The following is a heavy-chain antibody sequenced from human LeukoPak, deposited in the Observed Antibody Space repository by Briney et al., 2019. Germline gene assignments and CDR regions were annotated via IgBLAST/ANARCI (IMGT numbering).Heavy chain of an antibody. CDR2: LYTGGKT. J-gene: IGHJ3*02. CDR1: GFTLSSHS. Sequence: GGSLRLSCAASGFTLSSHSMNWVRQTPGKGLEWVSVLYTGGKTSYAGAVRGRFTVSRDNSKNTLSLEMNSLRAEDTAVYYCARDSTFDIWGQGTVVTVPS. V-gene: IGHV3-53*01. D-gene: IGHD2-2*01. CDR3: ARDSTFDI.